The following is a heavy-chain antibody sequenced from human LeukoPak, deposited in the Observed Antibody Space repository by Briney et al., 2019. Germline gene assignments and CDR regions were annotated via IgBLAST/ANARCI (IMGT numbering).Heavy chain of an antibody. CDR1: GGSISSYY. V-gene: IGHV4-59*01. CDR3: ARGGSGATGWFDP. J-gene: IGHJ5*02. CDR2: IYYSGST. Sequence: SETLSLTCTVSGGSISSYYWSWIRQPPGKGLEWIGYIYYSGSTNYNPSLKSRVTISVDTSKNQFSLKLSSVTAADTAVYYCARGGSGATGWFDPWGRGTLVTVSS. D-gene: IGHD1-26*01.